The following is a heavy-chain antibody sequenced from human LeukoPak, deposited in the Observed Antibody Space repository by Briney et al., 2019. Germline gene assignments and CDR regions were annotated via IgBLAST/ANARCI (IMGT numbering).Heavy chain of an antibody. CDR2: IKQDGSEK. V-gene: IGHV3-7*01. CDR3: AREDVDITVATSGAFDI. J-gene: IGHJ3*02. Sequence: GGSLRLSCEASGFSFSSYWMTWVRQAPGKGLEWVANIKQDGSEKNYVDSVKGRFTISRDNAKNTLYLQMNSLRAEDTALYYCAREDVDITVATSGAFDIWGQGTMVTVSS. CDR1: GFSFSSYW. D-gene: IGHD6-19*01.